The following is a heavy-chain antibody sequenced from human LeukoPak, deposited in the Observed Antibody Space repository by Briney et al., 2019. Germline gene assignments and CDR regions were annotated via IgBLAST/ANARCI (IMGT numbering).Heavy chain of an antibody. Sequence: GGSLRLSCAASGFTFSSYAMHWVRQAPGKGLEWVVVISYDGSNKYYADSVKGRFTISRDNSKNTLYLQMNSLRAEDTAVYYCARYYGDLEAFDYWGQGTLVTVSS. J-gene: IGHJ4*02. CDR2: ISYDGSNK. CDR3: ARYYGDLEAFDY. D-gene: IGHD4-17*01. CDR1: GFTFSSYA. V-gene: IGHV3-30-3*01.